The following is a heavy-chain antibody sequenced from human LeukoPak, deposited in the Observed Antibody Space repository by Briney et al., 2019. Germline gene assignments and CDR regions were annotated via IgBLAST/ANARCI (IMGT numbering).Heavy chain of an antibody. CDR3: TTHRLSLRYCSSTSCYLFRY. J-gene: IGHJ4*02. CDR2: IKSKTDGGTT. CDR1: GFTFSNAW. Sequence: GGSLRLSCAASGFTFSNAWMSWVRQAPGKGLEWVGRIKSKTDGGTTDYAAPVKGRFTISRDDSKNTLYLQMNSLKTEDTAVYYCTTHRLSLRYCSSTSCYLFRYWGQGTLVTVSS. V-gene: IGHV3-15*01. D-gene: IGHD2-2*01.